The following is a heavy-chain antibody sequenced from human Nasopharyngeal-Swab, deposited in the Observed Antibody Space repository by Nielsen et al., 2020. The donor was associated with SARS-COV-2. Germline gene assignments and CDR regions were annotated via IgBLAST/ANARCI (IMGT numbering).Heavy chain of an antibody. CDR2: IKQDGSDK. D-gene: IGHD2-8*02. CDR3: AGGTGWVFNC. Sequence: GGSLRLSCVASTFRFSTSTMNWVRQTPGKGLEWVANIKQDGSDKRYVDSVKGRFTISRDNAKNSLYLQMNSLRAEDTAVYYCAGGTGWVFNCWGQGTLVTVSS. V-gene: IGHV3-7*01. CDR1: TFRFSTST. J-gene: IGHJ4*02.